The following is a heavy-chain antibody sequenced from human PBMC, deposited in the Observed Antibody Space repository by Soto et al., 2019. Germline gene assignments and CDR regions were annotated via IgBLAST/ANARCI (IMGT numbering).Heavy chain of an antibody. J-gene: IGHJ6*02. CDR2: ISAYNGNT. Sequence: SVQVSCKASGYTFTSYGISWVRQAPGQGLEWMGWISAYNGNTNYAQKLQGRVTMTTDTSTSTAYMELRSLRSDDTAVYYCERDRRVTMIMTQRYAMDVWCQGTTVTVFS. D-gene: IGHD3-22*01. V-gene: IGHV1-18*04. CDR1: GYTFTSYG. CDR3: ERDRRVTMIMTQRYAMDV.